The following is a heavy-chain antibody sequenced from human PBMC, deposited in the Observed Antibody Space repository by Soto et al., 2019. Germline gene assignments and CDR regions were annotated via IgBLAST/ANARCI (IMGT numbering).Heavy chain of an antibody. V-gene: IGHV1-69*01. CDR3: ARAEWELLGYYFDY. J-gene: IGHJ4*02. CDR1: GGTFSSYA. Sequence: QVQLVQSGAEVKKPGSSVKVSCKASGGTFSSYAISWVRQAPGQGLEWMGGIIPIFGTANYAQKFQGRVTITADESTSTAYTELSSLRSEDTAVYYCARAEWELLGYYFDYWGQGTLVTASS. D-gene: IGHD1-26*01. CDR2: IIPIFGTA.